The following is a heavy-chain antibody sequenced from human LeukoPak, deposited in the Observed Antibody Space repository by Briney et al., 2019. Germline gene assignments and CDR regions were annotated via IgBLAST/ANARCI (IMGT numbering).Heavy chain of an antibody. CDR2: ISSNGGST. V-gene: IGHV3-64*01. J-gene: IGHJ3*02. CDR3: ARESYNLGYCSGGSCYGGPGAFDI. Sequence: GGSLRLSCAASGFTFSSYAMHWVRQAPGKGLEYVSAISSNGGSTYYANSVKGRFTISRDNSKNTLYLQMGSLRAEDMAVYYCARESYNLGYCSGGSCYGGPGAFDIWGQETMVTVSS. D-gene: IGHD2-15*01. CDR1: GFTFSSYA.